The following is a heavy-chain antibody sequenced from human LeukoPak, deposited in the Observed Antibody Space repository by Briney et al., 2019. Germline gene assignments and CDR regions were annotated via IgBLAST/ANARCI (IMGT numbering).Heavy chain of an antibody. J-gene: IGHJ3*01. V-gene: IGHV5-51*01. CDR2: IFPHDSDT. D-gene: IGHD6-13*01. CDR1: GYGFSSYW. Sequence: PGESLKISCQGSGYGFSSYWIGWVRQMPGKGLEWMGVIFPHDSDTTYSPSFQGQISFSADRSINTAYLQWHSLKASDTAIYYCAGRPAGRAGFDLWGQGTLVIVSA. CDR3: AGRPAGRAGFDL.